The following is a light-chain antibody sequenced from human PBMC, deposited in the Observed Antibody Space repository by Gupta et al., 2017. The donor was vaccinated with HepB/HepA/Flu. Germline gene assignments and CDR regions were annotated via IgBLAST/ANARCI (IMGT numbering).Light chain of an antibody. CDR3: SADTSSSTVI. CDR1: SSDVGGYNY. Sequence: QSALTQPASVSGSPGQSITISCTGTSSDVGGYNYVSWYQPHPGKAPQLMIYDVSNRTAGVSYRFSGSKAGNTSALTISERKQEDEADYYVSADTSSSTVIFGGGTKLTVL. V-gene: IGLV2-14*03. CDR2: DVS. J-gene: IGLJ2*01.